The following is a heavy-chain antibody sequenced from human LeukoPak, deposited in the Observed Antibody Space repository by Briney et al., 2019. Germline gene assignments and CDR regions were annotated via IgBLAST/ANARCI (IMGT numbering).Heavy chain of an antibody. Sequence: SETLSLTCTVSGGSISSYYWSWIRQPPGKGLERIGYIYYSGSTNYNPSLKSRVTISVDTSKNQFSLKLSSVTAADTAVYYCARDTGGSYFDAFDIWGQGTMVTVSS. CDR2: IYYSGST. D-gene: IGHD1-26*01. V-gene: IGHV4-59*01. J-gene: IGHJ3*02. CDR1: GGSISSYY. CDR3: ARDTGGSYFDAFDI.